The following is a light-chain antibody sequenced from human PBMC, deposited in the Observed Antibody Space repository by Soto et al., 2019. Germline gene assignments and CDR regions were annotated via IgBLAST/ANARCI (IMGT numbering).Light chain of an antibody. J-gene: IGKJ1*01. V-gene: IGKV3-11*01. CDR2: DAT. CDR3: QQRSSWPRT. Sequence: EIVLSQSPATLSLSAGDRATLSCRASQSVSNYLAWYQQKPGQAPRLLIYDATDRATGIPARFSGSWSGTDFTLTISSRQPEDFAVYYCQQRSSWPRTFGQGTKVEIK. CDR1: QSVSNY.